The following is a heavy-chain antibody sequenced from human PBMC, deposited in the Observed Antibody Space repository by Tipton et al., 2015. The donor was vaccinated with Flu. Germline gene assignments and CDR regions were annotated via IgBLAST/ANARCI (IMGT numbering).Heavy chain of an antibody. CDR1: GGSISGYY. CDR2: IYYNGTT. J-gene: IGHJ3*02. V-gene: IGHV4-59*01. CDR3: ARDQTYYYGSSDALDI. Sequence: TLSLTCTVSGGSISGYYWSWIRQPPGKGLEWIGNIYYNGTTEYNPSLNGRVTVSVDMSKNQFSLKLTSVTAADTAVYFCARDQTYYYGSSDALDIWGQGTMVTVSS. D-gene: IGHD3-10*01.